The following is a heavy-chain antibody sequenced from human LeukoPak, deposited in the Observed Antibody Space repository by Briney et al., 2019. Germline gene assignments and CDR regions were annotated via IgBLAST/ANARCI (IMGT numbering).Heavy chain of an antibody. V-gene: IGHV1-69*01. J-gene: IGHJ6*03. CDR1: GGTFSSYA. Sequence: SVRASCKASGGTFSSYAISWVRQAPGQGLEWMGGIIPIFGTANYAQKFQGRVTITADESTSTAYMALSSLRSEDTAVYYCARASITIFGVVIRRTKNYYYYMDVWGKGTTVTVSS. CDR3: ARASITIFGVVIRRTKNYYYYMDV. D-gene: IGHD3-3*01. CDR2: IIPIFGTA.